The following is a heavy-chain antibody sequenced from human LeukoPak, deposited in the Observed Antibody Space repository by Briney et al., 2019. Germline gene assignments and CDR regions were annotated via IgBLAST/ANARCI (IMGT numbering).Heavy chain of an antibody. CDR2: MNPNSGNT. CDR1: GYTFTSYD. V-gene: IGHV1-8*01. J-gene: IGHJ4*02. D-gene: IGHD5-24*01. CDR3: ARDGEMATIGDY. Sequence: ASVKVSCKASGYTFTSYDINWVRQATGQGLEWMGWMNPNSGNTGYAQKFQGRVTMTRNTSISTAYMELSSLRSEDTAVYYCARDGEMATIGDYWGQGTLVTVSS.